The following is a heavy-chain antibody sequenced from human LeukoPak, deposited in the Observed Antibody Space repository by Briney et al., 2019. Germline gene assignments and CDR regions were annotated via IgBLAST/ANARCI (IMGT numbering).Heavy chain of an antibody. CDR3: ARDKEAAVDFWSGYYPL. D-gene: IGHD3-3*01. J-gene: IGHJ4*02. Sequence: GGSLRLSCAASGFIFSSYWMGWVRQAPGKGLEWVANIKRDGSEKYYVDSVKGRFTISRDNAQNSLYLQMNSLRAEDTAVYYCARDKEAAVDFWSGYYPLWGKGTLVTVSS. CDR2: IKRDGSEK. V-gene: IGHV3-7*01. CDR1: GFIFSSYW.